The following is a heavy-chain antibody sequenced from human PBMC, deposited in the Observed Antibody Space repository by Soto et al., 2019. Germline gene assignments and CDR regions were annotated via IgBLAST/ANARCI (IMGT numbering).Heavy chain of an antibody. V-gene: IGHV3-43*01. J-gene: IGHJ4*02. CDR2: LTWEGGTT. CDR3: AKVKRKYTMTSAVDFDS. D-gene: IGHD1-1*01. Sequence: EVQLVESGGAVVQPGGSLRLSCVVSGFTFDEYSMYWVRQPPGKGLEWISLLTWEGGTTYYADSVKGRFTISRDSGKSSLFLQMDRLRTEDTDLYYCAKVKRKYTMTSAVDFDSWGQGTLVTVSS. CDR1: GFTFDEYS.